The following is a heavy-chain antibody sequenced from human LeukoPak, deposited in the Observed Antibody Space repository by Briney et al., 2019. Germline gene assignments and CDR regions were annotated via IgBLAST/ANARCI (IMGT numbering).Heavy chain of an antibody. CDR3: ARYNRDGYNAMGAHDF. Sequence: GESLKISCKGSGYSFTSYWIGWVRQMPGKGLEWMGIIYPADSDIRYSPSFQGQVTISADRSTSTAYLQWSSLKASDSAMYYCARYNRDGYNAMGAHDFWGQGTLVTVSS. V-gene: IGHV5-51*01. CDR1: GYSFTSYW. J-gene: IGHJ4*02. CDR2: IYPADSDI. D-gene: IGHD5-24*01.